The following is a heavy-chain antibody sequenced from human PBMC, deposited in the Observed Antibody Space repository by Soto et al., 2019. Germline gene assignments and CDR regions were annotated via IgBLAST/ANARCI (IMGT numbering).Heavy chain of an antibody. CDR1: GFTFSSYG. CDR3: AKDPRSGWYPYGMDV. Sequence: PGGSLRLSCAASGFTFSSYGMHWVRQAPGKGLEWVAVISYDGSNKYYADSVKGRSTISRDNSKNTLYLQMNSLRAEDTAVYYCAKDPRSGWYPYGMDVWGQGTTVTVSS. J-gene: IGHJ6*02. V-gene: IGHV3-30*18. D-gene: IGHD6-19*01. CDR2: ISYDGSNK.